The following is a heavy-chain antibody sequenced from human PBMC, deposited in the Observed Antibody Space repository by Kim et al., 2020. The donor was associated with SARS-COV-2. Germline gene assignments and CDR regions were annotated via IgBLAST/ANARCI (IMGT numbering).Heavy chain of an antibody. D-gene: IGHD3-16*01. J-gene: IGHJ4*02. CDR1: GFSFSSYW. Sequence: GGSLRLSCAASGFSFSSYWMTWVRQAPGKGLEWVANIKKDGTAKHYVDSVKGQFTISSDNAKNLLYLQMNSLRAEDTAVYYCARDRLWELAPLGYWGPGTLVTVSS. V-gene: IGHV3-7*01. CDR3: ARDRLWELAPLGY. CDR2: IKKDGTAK.